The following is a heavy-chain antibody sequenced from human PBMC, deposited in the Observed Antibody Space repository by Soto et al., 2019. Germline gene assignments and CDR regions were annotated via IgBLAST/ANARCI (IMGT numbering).Heavy chain of an antibody. D-gene: IGHD3-16*02. J-gene: IGHJ4*02. V-gene: IGHV5-51*01. CDR3: ARVDHKFGGVIFYFDY. Sequence: GESLKISCKGSGYSFTSYWIGWVRQMPGKGLEWMGIIYPGDSDTRYSPSFQGQVTISADKSISTAYLQWSSLKASDTAMYYCARVDHKFGGVIFYFDYWGQGTLVTVSS. CDR1: GYSFTSYW. CDR2: IYPGDSDT.